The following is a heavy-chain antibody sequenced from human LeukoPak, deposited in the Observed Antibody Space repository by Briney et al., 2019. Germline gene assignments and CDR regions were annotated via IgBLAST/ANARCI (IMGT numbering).Heavy chain of an antibody. V-gene: IGHV4-31*11. CDR1: GDSVNDGTYY. CDR2: VYFTGST. CDR3: ASARVYGSGSYPPAF. J-gene: IGHJ4*02. D-gene: IGHD3-10*01. Sequence: PSQTLSLTCAVSGDSVNDGTYYWGWIRQHPGQGLEWIGYVYFTGSTYYNSSLKSRLTISIDTSKNQFSLKLTSVTAADTAIYYCASARVYGSGSYPPAFWGQGTLVTVSS.